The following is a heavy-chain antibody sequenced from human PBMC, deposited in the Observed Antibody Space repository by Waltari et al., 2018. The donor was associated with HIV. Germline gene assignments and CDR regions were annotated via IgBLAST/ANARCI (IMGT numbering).Heavy chain of an antibody. V-gene: IGHV1-46*01. CDR3: ARSYSSSWYSDEYFQY. J-gene: IGHJ1*01. CDR1: GYTFPSYY. D-gene: IGHD6-13*01. Sequence: QVHLVQSGAEVKKPGASVKVSCKASGYTFPSYYPHWVRQAPGLGLEWMGIINPSGGTTSYAQKFQGRVTMTRDTSTSTVYMELSSLRSEDTAVYYCARSYSSSWYSDEYFQYWGQGTLVTVSS. CDR2: INPSGGTT.